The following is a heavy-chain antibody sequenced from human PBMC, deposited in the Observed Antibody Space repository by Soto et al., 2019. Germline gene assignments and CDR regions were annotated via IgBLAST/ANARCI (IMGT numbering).Heavy chain of an antibody. J-gene: IGHJ4*02. CDR2: IYYTGSP. CDR3: ARSRSTRQPFDY. CDR1: NGSISTYY. Sequence: SETLSLTCTVSNGSISTYYWSWIRQPPGRSLEWIGHIYYTGSPTYNPSLKSRVTISEDTSKKTVSLKLISVIAEDTAVYYCARSRSTRQPFDYWGRGTLVTVSS. V-gene: IGHV4-59*01. D-gene: IGHD5-12*01.